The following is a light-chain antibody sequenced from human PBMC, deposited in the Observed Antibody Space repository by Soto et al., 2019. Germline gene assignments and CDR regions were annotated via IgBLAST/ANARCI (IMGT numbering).Light chain of an antibody. Sequence: EIVLTQSPGTLSLSPGERATLSCRASQSVSSSYLAWHQQKPGQAPRLLIYGASSRATGIPDRFSGSGSGTDFTLTISRLEPEDLAVYYCQQYGSSPETFSQGTKVEIK. CDR2: GAS. CDR1: QSVSSSY. J-gene: IGKJ1*01. CDR3: QQYGSSPET. V-gene: IGKV3-20*01.